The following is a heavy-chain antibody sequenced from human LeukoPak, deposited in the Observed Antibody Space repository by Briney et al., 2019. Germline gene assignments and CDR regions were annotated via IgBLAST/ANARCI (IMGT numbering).Heavy chain of an antibody. J-gene: IGHJ4*02. Sequence: GGSLRLSCAASGFTFSNYWMHWVRQAPGKGLVWVSRINSDGSSTAYANSVKGRFTISRDNAKNTLYLQMNSLGAEDTAFYYCTSSLLGDTEYWGQGTLVTVSS. CDR1: GFTFSNYW. V-gene: IGHV3-74*01. D-gene: IGHD3-16*01. CDR2: INSDGSST. CDR3: TSSLLGDTEY.